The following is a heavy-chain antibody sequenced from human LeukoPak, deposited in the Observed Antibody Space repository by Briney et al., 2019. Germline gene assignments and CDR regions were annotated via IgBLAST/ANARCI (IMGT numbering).Heavy chain of an antibody. Sequence: QPGGSLRLSCAASGFTFSTYGMNWVRQAPGKGLEWVSGITPDAGRTYYADSVKGRFTIYRDNSKNTVYLQMNSPGAEDTAVYYCVQDWAWGAFGYWGQGTLVTVSS. CDR2: ITPDAGRT. CDR3: VQDWAWGAFGY. D-gene: IGHD7-27*01. V-gene: IGHV3-23*01. CDR1: GFTFSTYG. J-gene: IGHJ4*02.